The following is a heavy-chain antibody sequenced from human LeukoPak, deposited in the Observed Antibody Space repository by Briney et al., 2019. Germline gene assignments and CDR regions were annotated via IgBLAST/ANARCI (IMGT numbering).Heavy chain of an antibody. D-gene: IGHD5-18*01. CDR2: ISSSSTYI. J-gene: IGHJ4*02. CDR3: ASSLSGYSYGPPCDY. CDR1: GFTFSSYT. Sequence: GGSLRLSCAASGFTFSSYTMNWVRQAPGKGLEWVSSISSSSTYIYYADSVKGRFTISRDNAKNSLYLQMNSLRADDTAVYYCASSLSGYSYGPPCDYWGQGTLVTVSS. V-gene: IGHV3-21*01.